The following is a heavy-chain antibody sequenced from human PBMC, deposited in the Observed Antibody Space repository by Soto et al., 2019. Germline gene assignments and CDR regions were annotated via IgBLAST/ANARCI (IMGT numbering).Heavy chain of an antibody. V-gene: IGHV3-23*01. CDR2: ITGSTGST. J-gene: IGHJ6*03. CDR1: GFTFSNFA. Sequence: EVQVLESGGGSVQPGGSLRLSCAASGFTFSNFAMGWVRHAPGKGLVWVSEITGSTGSTYYADSVRGRFLISRDNSKNTLHLQMNSLRVEDTAVYYCVKDTSTSPYYMDVWGKGTTVTVSS. D-gene: IGHD2-2*01. CDR3: VKDTSTSPYYMDV.